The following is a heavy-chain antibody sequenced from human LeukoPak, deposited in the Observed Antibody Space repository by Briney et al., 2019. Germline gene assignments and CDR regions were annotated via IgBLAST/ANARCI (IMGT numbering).Heavy chain of an antibody. CDR3: ARDWLVGASGMDY. CDR2: ITRTGTYI. Sequence: GGSLRLSCAASGFTFSSYSMKWVRQAPGKGLEWVSSITRTGTYIYYADSVKGRFTISRDNAKNSLYLQMNSLRAEDTAVYYCARDWLVGASGMDYWGQGTLVTVSS. J-gene: IGHJ4*02. D-gene: IGHD1-26*01. CDR1: GFTFSSYS. V-gene: IGHV3-21*01.